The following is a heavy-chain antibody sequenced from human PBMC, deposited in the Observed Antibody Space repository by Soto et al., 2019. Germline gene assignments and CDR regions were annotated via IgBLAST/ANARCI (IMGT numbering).Heavy chain of an antibody. Sequence: PSETLSLTCTVSGGSISSSSYYWGWIRQPPGKGLEWIGSIYYSGSTYYNPSLKSRVTISVDTSKNQFSLKLSSVTAADTAVYYCARPRAYSYGHGDFDYWGQGTLVTVSS. CDR2: IYYSGST. CDR3: ARPRAYSYGHGDFDY. CDR1: GGSISSSSYY. D-gene: IGHD5-18*01. J-gene: IGHJ4*02. V-gene: IGHV4-39*01.